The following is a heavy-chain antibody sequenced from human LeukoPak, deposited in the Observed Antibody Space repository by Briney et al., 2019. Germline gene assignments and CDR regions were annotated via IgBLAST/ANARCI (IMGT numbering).Heavy chain of an antibody. D-gene: IGHD3-10*01. V-gene: IGHV3-23*01. CDR3: ARDRVGDYYGSGSYATDYDS. Sequence: GGSLRLSCAASGFTFSSYAMSWVRQAPGKGLEWVSAISGSGGSTYYADSVKGRFTISRDNAKNSLYMQMSSLRAEDTAVYYSARDRVGDYYGSGSYATDYDSWGQGDLGTVSS. CDR1: GFTFSSYA. CDR2: ISGSGGST. J-gene: IGHJ4*02.